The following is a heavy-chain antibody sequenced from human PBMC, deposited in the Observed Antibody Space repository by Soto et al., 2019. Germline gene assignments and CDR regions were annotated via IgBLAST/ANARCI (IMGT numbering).Heavy chain of an antibody. J-gene: IGHJ5*02. V-gene: IGHV3-30-3*01. Sequence: QVQLVESGGGVVQPGRSLRLSCAASGFTFSSYAMHWVRQAPGKGLEWVAVISYDGSNKYYADSVKGRFTISRDNYKXXLYLQMNSLRAEDTAVYYCARDWNIVLVPAAILDPWGQGTLVTVSS. D-gene: IGHD2-2*01. CDR3: ARDWNIVLVPAAILDP. CDR1: GFTFSSYA. CDR2: ISYDGSNK.